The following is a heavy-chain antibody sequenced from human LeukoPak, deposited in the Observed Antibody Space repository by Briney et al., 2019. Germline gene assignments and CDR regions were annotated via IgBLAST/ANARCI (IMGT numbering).Heavy chain of an antibody. D-gene: IGHD3-10*01. CDR2: ISAYNGNT. CDR3: ARSSKVLLWFGENYYYGMDV. J-gene: IGHJ6*02. V-gene: IGHV1-18*04. CDR1: GYTFTSYG. Sequence: ASVKVSCKASGYTFTSYGISWVRQAPGQGLEWMGWISAYNGNTNYAQKLQGRVTMTTDTSTSTAYMELSSLRSEDTAVYYCARSSKVLLWFGENYYYGMDVWGQGTTVTVSS.